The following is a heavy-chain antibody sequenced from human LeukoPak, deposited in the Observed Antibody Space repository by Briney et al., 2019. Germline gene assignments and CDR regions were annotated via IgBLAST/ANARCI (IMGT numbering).Heavy chain of an antibody. CDR3: AGDASGSPVY. CDR1: GGSFSGYY. CDR2: ISHSGST. Sequence: SETLSLTCAMYGGSFSGYYWSWIRQPPGKGLEWIGEISHSGSTNYNPSLKSRVSISLDTSTNRISLRLTSVTAADTAVYYCAGDASGSPVYWGQGTLVTVSS. V-gene: IGHV4-34*01. D-gene: IGHD3-10*01. J-gene: IGHJ4*02.